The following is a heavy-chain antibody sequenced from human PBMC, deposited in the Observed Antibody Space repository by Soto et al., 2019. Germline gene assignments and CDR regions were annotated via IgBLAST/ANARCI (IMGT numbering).Heavy chain of an antibody. V-gene: IGHV3-64D*06. CDR2: VRGNGDPP. D-gene: IGHD5-12*01. CDR1: GFTFSSYA. J-gene: IGHJ4*02. CDR3: VKSRGGNNFDFFD. Sequence: GGSLRVYCAASGFTFSSYAMHWVRQAPGKGLEYVSGVRGNGDPPFYADSVKGRFTISRDNSKNTLYLQMSSLSADDTAVYYCVKSRGGNNFDFFDWGQGALVTGSS.